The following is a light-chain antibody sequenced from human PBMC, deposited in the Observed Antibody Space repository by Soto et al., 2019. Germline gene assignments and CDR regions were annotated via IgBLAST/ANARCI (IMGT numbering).Light chain of an antibody. V-gene: IGLV2-14*03. CDR1: SSDVGGYNY. J-gene: IGLJ3*02. Sequence: QSALTQPASVSGSPGQSITISCTGSSSDVGGYNYVSWYQHHPGKAPKLLIYNVSDRPSGVSNRFSGSKSGNTASLTISGLQAEDEADYSCNSYTTSSTLVFGGGTKLTVL. CDR2: NVS. CDR3: NSYTTSSTLV.